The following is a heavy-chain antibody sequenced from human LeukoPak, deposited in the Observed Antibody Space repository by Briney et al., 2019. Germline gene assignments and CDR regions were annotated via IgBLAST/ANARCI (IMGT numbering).Heavy chain of an antibody. CDR2: ISNDGRKT. CDR3: ASGPGDYYDSSGYPSGY. D-gene: IGHD3-22*01. V-gene: IGHV3-30*04. CDR1: GFTFRTYG. J-gene: IGHJ4*02. Sequence: GGSLRLSCAASGFTFRTYGMHWVRQAPGKGLEWVTVISNDGRKTYYADSVKGRFTISRDNSKNTLYLQMNSLRAEDTAVYYCASGPGDYYDSSGYPSGYWGQGTLVTVSS.